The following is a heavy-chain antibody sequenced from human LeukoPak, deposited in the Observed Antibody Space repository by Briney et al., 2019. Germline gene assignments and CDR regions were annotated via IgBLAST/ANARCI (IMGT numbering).Heavy chain of an antibody. V-gene: IGHV3-48*03. CDR3: AGGVSSSGGYPFDY. D-gene: IGHD6-19*01. Sequence: GGSLRLSCAASGFTFSSYEMNWVRQAPGKGLEWVSYISSSGSTIYYADSVKGRFTISRDNAKNSLYLQMNSLRAEDTAVYYCAGGVSSSGGYPFDYWGQGTLVTVS. J-gene: IGHJ4*02. CDR1: GFTFSSYE. CDR2: ISSSGSTI.